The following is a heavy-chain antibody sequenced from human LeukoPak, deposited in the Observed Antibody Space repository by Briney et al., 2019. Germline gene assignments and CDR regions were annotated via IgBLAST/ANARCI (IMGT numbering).Heavy chain of an antibody. J-gene: IGHJ4*02. V-gene: IGHV4-59*12. CDR1: GSSISDSY. CDR3: ATNALLVPSTFDS. Sequence: SETLSLTCSVRGSSISDSYWSWLRQPPGKQMEGVGFVSDRGGTTYNPSLRSRVNISLDTSQNQFSLKVTSVTAADTAVYYCATNALLVPSTFDSWGRGTLVIVSS. CDR2: VSDRGGT. D-gene: IGHD6-6*01.